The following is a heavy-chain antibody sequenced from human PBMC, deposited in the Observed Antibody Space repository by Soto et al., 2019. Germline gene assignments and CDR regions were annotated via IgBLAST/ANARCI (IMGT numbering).Heavy chain of an antibody. V-gene: IGHV1-46*03. J-gene: IGHJ6*02. CDR3: ARDRDVYYYGMDV. Sequence: QVQLVQSGAEVKKPGASVKVSCKASGYTFTSYYMHWVRQAPGQGLEWMGIINPSGGSTSYAQKFRGRVNMTRDTSTSAVYMELGCLRSEDTAVYYCARDRDVYYYGMDVWGQGTTVTVSS. CDR1: GYTFTSYY. CDR2: INPSGGST.